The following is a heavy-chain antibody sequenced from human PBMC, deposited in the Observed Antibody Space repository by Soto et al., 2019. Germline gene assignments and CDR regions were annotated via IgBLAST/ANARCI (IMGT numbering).Heavy chain of an antibody. J-gene: IGHJ6*03. CDR3: AREREFRTYSNSPGYYYYYMDV. V-gene: IGHV4-31*03. CDR1: GGSISSGGYY. D-gene: IGHD4-4*01. Sequence: SETLSLTCTVSGGSISSGGYYWSWIRQHPGKGLEWIGYIYYSGSTYYNPSLKSRVTISVDTSKNQFSLKLSSVTAADTAVYYCAREREFRTYSNSPGYYYYYMDVWGKGTTVTVSS. CDR2: IYYSGST.